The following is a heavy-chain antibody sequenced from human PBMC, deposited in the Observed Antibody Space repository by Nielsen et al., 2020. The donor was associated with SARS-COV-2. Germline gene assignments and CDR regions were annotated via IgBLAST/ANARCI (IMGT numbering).Heavy chain of an antibody. D-gene: IGHD5-18*01. V-gene: IGHV3-23*01. J-gene: IGHJ6*02. Sequence: WIRQPPGKGLEWVSAISGSGGSTYYADSVKGRFTISRDNSKSTLYLQMNSLRAEDTAVYYCAKGLHYGMDVWGQGTTVTVSS. CDR2: ISGSGGST. CDR3: AKGLHYGMDV.